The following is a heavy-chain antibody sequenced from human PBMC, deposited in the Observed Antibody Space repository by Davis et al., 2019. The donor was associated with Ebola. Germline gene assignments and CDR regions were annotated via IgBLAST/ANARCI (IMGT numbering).Heavy chain of an antibody. Sequence: AASAQVSCKASAYTFTSYYMHWVRQAPAQGLEWMGIINPSGGSTSYAQKFQGRVTMTRDTSTSTVYMELSSLRSEDTAVYYCARSTSTVTPDYWGQGTLVTVSS. V-gene: IGHV1-46*01. J-gene: IGHJ4*02. D-gene: IGHD4-17*01. CDR3: ARSTSTVTPDY. CDR1: AYTFTSYY. CDR2: INPSGGST.